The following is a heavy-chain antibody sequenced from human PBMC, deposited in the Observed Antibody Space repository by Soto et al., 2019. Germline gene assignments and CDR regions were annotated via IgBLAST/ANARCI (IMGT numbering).Heavy chain of an antibody. Sequence: EVQLLESGGGLEQPGGPLRLSCAPSESTFTDYPMCWVPQAPGRGLGWDTTITGSSSNLYYTDSVKGRFAISRDNSRNILFLQMNSLTAEDTAVYYCAKGGAVYGLLTHDYWGQGTLVTVSS. CDR3: AKGGAVYGLLTHDY. CDR2: ITGSSSNL. CDR1: ESTFTDYP. D-gene: IGHD3-9*01. J-gene: IGHJ4*02. V-gene: IGHV3-23*01.